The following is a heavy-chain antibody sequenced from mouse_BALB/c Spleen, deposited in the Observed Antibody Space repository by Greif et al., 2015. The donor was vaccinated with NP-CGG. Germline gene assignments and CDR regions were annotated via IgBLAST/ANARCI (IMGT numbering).Heavy chain of an antibody. Sequence: VQLQQSGPELVKPGASVKISCKASGYSFTSYYIHWVKQRPGQGLEWIGWIFPGGGNTKYNEKFKGKATLTADTSSSTAYMQLSSLTSEDSAVYFCARSITTGFAYWGQGTLVTVSA. CDR1: GYSFTSYY. CDR2: IFPGGGNT. V-gene: IGHV1-66*01. J-gene: IGHJ3*01. CDR3: ARSITTGFAY. D-gene: IGHD2-4*01.